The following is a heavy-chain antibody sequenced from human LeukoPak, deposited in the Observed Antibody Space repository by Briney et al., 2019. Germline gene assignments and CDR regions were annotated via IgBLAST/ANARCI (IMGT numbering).Heavy chain of an antibody. CDR3: ARDFLHLGG. J-gene: IGHJ3*01. V-gene: IGHV3-21*01. D-gene: IGHD3-16*01. CDR1: GFTFSSYS. CDR2: ISRSSSYI. Sequence: GRSLRLSCAACGFTFSSYSMNWVRQVPGKGLEWVSSISRSSSYIYYGDSVKGRFTISRDNAKNTLYLQMSSLRAEDTAVYYCARDFLHLGGWGQGTMVTVSS.